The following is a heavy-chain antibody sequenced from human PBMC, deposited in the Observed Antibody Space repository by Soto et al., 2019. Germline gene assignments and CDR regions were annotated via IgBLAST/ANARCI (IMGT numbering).Heavy chain of an antibody. V-gene: IGHV3-23*01. J-gene: IGHJ6*02. CDR3: AKLVGRIVGAIYYYYYGMDV. CDR1: GFTFSSYA. CDR2: ISGSGGST. Sequence: EVQLLESGGGLVQPGGSLRLSCAASGFTFSSYAMSWVRQAPGKGLEWVSAISGSGGSTYYADSVKGRFTISRDNSKNTLYLQMNSLRAEDTAVYYCAKLVGRIVGAIYYYYYGMDVWGQGTTVTVSS. D-gene: IGHD1-26*01.